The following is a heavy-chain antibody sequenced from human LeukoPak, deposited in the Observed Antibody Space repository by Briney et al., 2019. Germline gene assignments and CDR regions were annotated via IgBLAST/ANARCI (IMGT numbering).Heavy chain of an antibody. Sequence: PSETLSLTCTVSGGSISSYYWSWIRQPPGKGLEWIGYIYYSGGTNYNPSLKSRVTISVDTSKNQFSLKLSSVTAADTAVYYCARLRHGYSYGPNYFDYWGQGTLVTVSS. CDR2: IYYSGGT. V-gene: IGHV4-59*08. J-gene: IGHJ4*02. CDR1: GGSISSYY. CDR3: ARLRHGYSYGPNYFDY. D-gene: IGHD5-18*01.